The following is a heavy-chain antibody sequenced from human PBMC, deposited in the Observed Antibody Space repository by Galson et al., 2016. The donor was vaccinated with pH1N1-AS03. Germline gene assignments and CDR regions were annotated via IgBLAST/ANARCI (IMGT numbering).Heavy chain of an antibody. D-gene: IGHD5-24*01. J-gene: IGHJ1*01. V-gene: IGHV3-23*01. CDR1: GFTFNNFA. Sequence: SLRLSCAASGFTFNNFAMAWVRQCPGKGLEWVSGISGSGVTTYYEDPVKGRFTLSRDNSKTTLHLQMSRLTVADTAIYFCVKGDNWDSPSMTFHYWGQGTLVTVSS. CDR3: VKGDNWDSPSMTFHY. CDR2: ISGSGVTT.